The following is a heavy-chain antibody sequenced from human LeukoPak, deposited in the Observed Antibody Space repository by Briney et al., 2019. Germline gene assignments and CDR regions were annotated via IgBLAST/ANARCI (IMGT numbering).Heavy chain of an antibody. CDR3: ARAPSLGYCSGGSCYSGNVFFDY. Sequence: PGGSLRLSCAASGFAFSSSTMNWVRQAPGKGLEWVAVISYDGSNKYYADSVKGRFTISRDNSKNTLYLQMNSLRAEDTAVYYCARAPSLGYCSGGSCYSGNVFFDYWGQGTLVTVSS. D-gene: IGHD2-15*01. CDR1: GFAFSSST. J-gene: IGHJ4*02. V-gene: IGHV3-30-3*01. CDR2: ISYDGSNK.